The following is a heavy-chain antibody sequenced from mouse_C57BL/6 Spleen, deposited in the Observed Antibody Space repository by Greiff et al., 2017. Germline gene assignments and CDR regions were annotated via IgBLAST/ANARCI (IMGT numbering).Heavy chain of an antibody. CDR3: ARSGNYGRDHAMDY. CDR2: INPNNGGT. D-gene: IGHD2-1*01. CDR1: GYTFTDYN. V-gene: IGHV1-18*01. J-gene: IGHJ4*01. Sequence: EVKLMESGPELVKPGASVKIPCKASGYTFTDYNMDWVKQSHGKSLEWIGDINPNNGGTIYNQKFKGKATLTVDKSSSTAYMELRSLTSEDTAVYYCARSGNYGRDHAMDYWGQGTSVTVSS.